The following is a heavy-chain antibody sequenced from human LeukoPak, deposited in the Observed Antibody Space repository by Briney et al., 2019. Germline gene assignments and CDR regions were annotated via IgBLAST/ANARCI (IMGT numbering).Heavy chain of an antibody. CDR2: INSDGSRT. J-gene: IGHJ4*02. CDR1: GFTFSTYW. CDR3: ARGFANGDYTLDY. D-gene: IGHD4-17*01. Sequence: GGSLRLSCAASGFTFSTYWMHWVRQVPGKGLVWVSRINSDGSRTTYADSVKGRFTISRDNSKNTLSLQMNSLRADDTAVYYCARGFANGDYTLDYWGQGTLVTVSS. V-gene: IGHV3-74*01.